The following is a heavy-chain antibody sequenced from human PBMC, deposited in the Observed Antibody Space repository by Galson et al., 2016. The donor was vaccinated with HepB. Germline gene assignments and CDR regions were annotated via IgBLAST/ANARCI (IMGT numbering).Heavy chain of an antibody. J-gene: IGHJ4*02. Sequence: SLRLSCAASGFTFNNYGMHWVRQAPGKGLEWVALIWYDGNNKDYADSVKGRFTISRDNSKNTLYLQMNSLRAEDTAVYYCAKAGPSGLRYQDDWFDYWGQGTLVTFSS. CDR1: GFTFNNYG. CDR2: IWYDGNNK. CDR3: AKAGPSGLRYQDDWFDY. V-gene: IGHV3-33*06. D-gene: IGHD2-21*01.